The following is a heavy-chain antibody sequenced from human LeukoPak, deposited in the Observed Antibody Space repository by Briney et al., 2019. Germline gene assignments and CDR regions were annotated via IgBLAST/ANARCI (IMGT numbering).Heavy chain of an antibody. CDR1: GFTFSSYS. D-gene: IGHD3-22*01. CDR2: ITRNSIYI. CDR3: ARARYDSSGYYPLGDY. Sequence: PGGSLRLSCAASGFTFSSYSINSVRQAPGKGLEWVSSITRNSIYIYYADSVKGRFTISRDNAKNSMFLQMNSLRAEDTAVYFCARARYDSSGYYPLGDYWGQGTLVTVSS. V-gene: IGHV3-21*01. J-gene: IGHJ4*02.